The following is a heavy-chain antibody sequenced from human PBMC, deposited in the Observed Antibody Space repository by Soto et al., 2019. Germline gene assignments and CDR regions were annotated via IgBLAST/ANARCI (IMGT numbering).Heavy chain of an antibody. D-gene: IGHD5-12*01. CDR3: ASRAYIGYDAGY. CDR1: GYTFTKYY. Sequence: ASVKVSCKTSGYTFTKYYIHWVRQAPGQGLEWMGRINPNSGVTNYAQKFQGRVTMTTDTSITTAYIELSRLTSDDTAVYYCASRAYIGYDAGYWGQGTLVTVSS. CDR2: INPNSGVT. V-gene: IGHV1-2*06. J-gene: IGHJ4*02.